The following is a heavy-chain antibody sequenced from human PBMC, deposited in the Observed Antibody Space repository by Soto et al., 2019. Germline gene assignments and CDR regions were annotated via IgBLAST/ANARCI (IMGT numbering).Heavy chain of an antibody. J-gene: IGHJ4*02. CDR2: ISGSGGST. CDR3: AKDKDGVRFLEWLLPFDY. V-gene: IGHV3-23*01. D-gene: IGHD3-3*01. CDR1: GFTFSSYA. Sequence: PGGSLRLSCAASGFTFSSYAMSWVRQAPGKGLEWVSAISGSGGSTYYADSVKGRFTISRDNSKNTLYLQMNSLRAEDTAVYYCAKDKDGVRFLEWLLPFDYWGQGTLVTVSS.